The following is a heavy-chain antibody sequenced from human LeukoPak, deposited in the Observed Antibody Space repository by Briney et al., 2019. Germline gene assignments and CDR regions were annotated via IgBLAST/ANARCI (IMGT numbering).Heavy chain of an antibody. CDR1: GFTFAIYT. J-gene: IGHJ4*02. Sequence: GGSLRLSCAASGFTFAIYTMNWVRQAPGRGLEWVSSISSTGNNIYYADSVKGRFTISRDNAKVSLYLEMNSLRAEDTAVYYCARGLRRGDYWGQGTLVTVSS. D-gene: IGHD4-17*01. V-gene: IGHV3-21*01. CDR2: ISSTGNNI. CDR3: ARGLRRGDY.